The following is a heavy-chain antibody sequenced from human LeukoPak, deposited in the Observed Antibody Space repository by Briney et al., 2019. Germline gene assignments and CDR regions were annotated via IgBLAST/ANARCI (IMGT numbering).Heavy chain of an antibody. D-gene: IGHD6-19*01. CDR2: INHSGST. J-gene: IGHJ4*02. V-gene: IGHV4-34*01. CDR3: ARSPGIAVAGTEKYFDY. Sequence: SETLSLTCAVYGGSFSGYYWSWIRQPPGKGLEWIGEINHSGSTNYNPSLKSRVTISVDTSKNQFSLKLSSVTAADTAVYYCARSPGIAVAGTEKYFDYWGQGTLVTVSS. CDR1: GGSFSGYY.